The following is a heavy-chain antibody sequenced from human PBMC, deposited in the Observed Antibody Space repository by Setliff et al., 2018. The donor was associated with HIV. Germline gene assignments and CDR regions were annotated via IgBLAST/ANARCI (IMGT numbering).Heavy chain of an antibody. D-gene: IGHD3-9*01. CDR2: IYFSGTT. CDR3: ARQDGALTGRYFYYYMNV. Sequence: LSLTCTVSGGSVGGYYWTWIRQPPGKGLEWIGHIYFSGTTNYNPSLQSRVTMSVDTSKNQFSLTLTSVTAADTAVYYCARQDGALTGRYFYYYMNVWGKGTTVTVSS. J-gene: IGHJ6*03. CDR1: GGSVGGYY. V-gene: IGHV4-59*08.